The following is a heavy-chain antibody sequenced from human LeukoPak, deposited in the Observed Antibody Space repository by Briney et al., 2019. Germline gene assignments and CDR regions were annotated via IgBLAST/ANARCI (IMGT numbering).Heavy chain of an antibody. Sequence: PGGSLRLSCAASGFRVSTNYMSWVRQAPGKGLEGVSFIYSDGTTYYADSVKGRFTISRDNSKNTLSLEMHSLRAEDTAVYYCVRYRVTWYHFDYWGQGTVVTVSS. D-gene: IGHD6-13*01. CDR3: VRYRVTWYHFDY. J-gene: IGHJ4*02. CDR2: IYSDGTT. V-gene: IGHV3-53*01. CDR1: GFRVSTNY.